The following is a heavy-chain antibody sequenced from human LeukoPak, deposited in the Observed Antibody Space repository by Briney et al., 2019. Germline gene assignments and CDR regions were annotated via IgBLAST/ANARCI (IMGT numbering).Heavy chain of an antibody. CDR1: GGSISSYY. CDR2: IYYSGST. J-gene: IGHJ5*02. CDR3: VRGPDMGPLNCSGGSCYGNWFDP. D-gene: IGHD2-15*01. Sequence: PSETLSLTCTVSGGSISSYYWSWIRQPPGKGLEWIGYIYYSGSTNYNPSLKSRVTISVDTSKNQFSLKLSSVTAADTAVYYCVRGPDMGPLNCSGGSCYGNWFDPWGQGTLVTVSS. V-gene: IGHV4-59*01.